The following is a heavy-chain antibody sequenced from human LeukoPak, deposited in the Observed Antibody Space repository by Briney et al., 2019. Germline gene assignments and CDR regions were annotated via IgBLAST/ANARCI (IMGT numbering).Heavy chain of an antibody. V-gene: IGHV3-7*01. CDR3: ATGHTSPAP. CDR2: IKHDGSER. Sequence: PGGSLRLSCAASGFTFSTSWMTWVRQAPGKGLEFVANIKHDGSERYVDSVKGRFTISRDNAKNSLYLQMDSLRAEDTAVYFCATGHTSPAPGGQGTLVTVSS. J-gene: IGHJ4*02. CDR1: GFTFSTSW.